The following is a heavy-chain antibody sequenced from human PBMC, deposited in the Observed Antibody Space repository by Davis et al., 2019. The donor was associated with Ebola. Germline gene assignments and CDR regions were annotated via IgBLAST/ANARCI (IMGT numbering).Heavy chain of an antibody. CDR1: GFTFSDYG. CDR2: ISGSGGNT. J-gene: IGHJ4*02. V-gene: IGHV3-23*01. CDR3: ARLERGYSSGWYREYFDY. D-gene: IGHD6-19*01. Sequence: GESLKISCAGSGFTFSDYGMNWVRQAPGKGLEWVSYISGSGGNTYYADSVKGRFTLSRDNSKNTLYLQMNSLRAEDTAVYYCARLERGYSSGWYREYFDYWGQGTLVTVSS.